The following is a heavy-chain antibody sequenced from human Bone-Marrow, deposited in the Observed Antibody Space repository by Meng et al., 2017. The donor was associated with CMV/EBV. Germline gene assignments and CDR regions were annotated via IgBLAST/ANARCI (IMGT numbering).Heavy chain of an antibody. J-gene: IGHJ5*02. D-gene: IGHD6-6*01. CDR1: GFSLSTSGVG. V-gene: IGHV2-5*01. CDR3: ARTPSSSSENWFDP. CDR2: IYWNDDK. Sequence: SGPTLVKPTQTLTLTCTFSGFSLSTSGVGVGWIRQPPGKALEWLALIYWNDDKRYSPSLKTRLTISKDTSKNQVVLTMTNMDPVDTATYYCARTPSSSSENWFDPWGQGTLVTVSS.